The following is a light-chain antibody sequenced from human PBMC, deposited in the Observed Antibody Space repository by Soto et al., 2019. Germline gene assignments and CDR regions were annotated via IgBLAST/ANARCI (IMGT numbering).Light chain of an antibody. Sequence: DIQVTQSPSTLSASVGDRVTITCRASQSIDNWLAWYQQIPGKAPNLLIYTASSLESGVPSRFSGSGSGTEFTLTISSLQPDDFTTYYCQQYKDYPYTFGQGTKVDIK. V-gene: IGKV1-5*03. CDR3: QQYKDYPYT. CDR2: TAS. CDR1: QSIDNW. J-gene: IGKJ2*01.